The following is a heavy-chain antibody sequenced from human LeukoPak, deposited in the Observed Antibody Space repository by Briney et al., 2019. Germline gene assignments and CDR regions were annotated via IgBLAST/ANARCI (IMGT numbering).Heavy chain of an antibody. CDR3: AKVNSDYVWGATHI. Sequence: PGGSLRLSCAASGFTFSSYGMHWVRQAPGKGLEWVAVISYDGSNKYYADSVKGRFTISRDNSKNTLYLQMNSLRAEDTAVYYCAKVNSDYVWGATHIWGQGSMVTVSS. J-gene: IGHJ3*02. CDR1: GFTFSSYG. D-gene: IGHD3-16*01. V-gene: IGHV3-30*18. CDR2: ISYDGSNK.